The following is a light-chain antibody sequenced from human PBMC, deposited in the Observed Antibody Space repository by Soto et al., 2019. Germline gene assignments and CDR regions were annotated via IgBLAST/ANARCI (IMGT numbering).Light chain of an antibody. J-gene: IGKJ4*01. CDR2: LGS. CDR3: MQGLQTPGT. V-gene: IGKV2-28*01. Sequence: DIVITQSPLSLPVTPGEPASISCRSSQSLLHSNGYNYLDWYLQKPGQSPQLLIYLGSNRASGVPNRFSGSGSGTDFTLKITRVEADDVGVIYCMQGLQTPGTFGGGTKVEIK. CDR1: QSLLHSNGYNY.